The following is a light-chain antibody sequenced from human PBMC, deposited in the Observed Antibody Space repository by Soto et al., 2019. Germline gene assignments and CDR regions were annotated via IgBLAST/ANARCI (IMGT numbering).Light chain of an antibody. CDR1: QSISSW. CDR2: KAS. Sequence: DIQMTQSPSTLSASVGDRVTITCRASQSISSWLAWYQQKPGKAPKLLIYKASSLESGIPSRFSGSGAGTEFTLTISSLQPDDFATYYDQQYNSYSWTFGQGTKVEIK. CDR3: QQYNSYSWT. J-gene: IGKJ1*01. V-gene: IGKV1-5*03.